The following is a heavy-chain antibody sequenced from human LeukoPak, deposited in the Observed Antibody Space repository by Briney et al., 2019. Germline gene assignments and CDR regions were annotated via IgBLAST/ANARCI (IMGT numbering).Heavy chain of an antibody. CDR1: GFTSSSYG. D-gene: IGHD2-2*01. Sequence: PGGSLRLSCAASGFTSSSYGMHWVRQAPGKGLEWVAFIRYDGSNKYYADSVKGRFTISRDNSKNTLYLQMNSLRAEDTAVYYCAKVLYCSSTSCQHGSDYWGQGTLVTVSS. CDR3: AKVLYCSSTSCQHGSDY. V-gene: IGHV3-30*02. J-gene: IGHJ4*02. CDR2: IRYDGSNK.